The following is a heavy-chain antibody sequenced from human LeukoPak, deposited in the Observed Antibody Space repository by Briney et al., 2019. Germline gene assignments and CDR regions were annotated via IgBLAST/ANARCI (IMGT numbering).Heavy chain of an antibody. J-gene: IGHJ4*02. V-gene: IGHV3-43D*03. CDR2: ITWDGGGT. Sequence: GGSLRLSCAASGFTFDDYAMHWVRQVPGKGLEWVSLITWDGGGTYYADSVKGRFTISRDNRKSCLHLEMNSLRLEDTAFYYCAKEDFDYWGQGTLVTVSS. CDR1: GFTFDDYA. CDR3: AKEDFDY.